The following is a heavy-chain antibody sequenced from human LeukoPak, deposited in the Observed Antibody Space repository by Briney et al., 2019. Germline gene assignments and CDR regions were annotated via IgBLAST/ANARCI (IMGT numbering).Heavy chain of an antibody. CDR2: IYSSGST. V-gene: IGHV4-61*02. CDR1: GGSISSSNYY. D-gene: IGHD5-18*01. CDR3: ARDLGGYTYGYSFDY. J-gene: IGHJ4*02. Sequence: PSETLSLTCNVSGGSISSSNYYWSWIRQPAGKGLEWIGRIYSSGSTNYNPSLKSRVTMSVDTSKNQFSLKLTSVTAADTAVYYCARDLGGYTYGYSFDYWGQGTLVTVSS.